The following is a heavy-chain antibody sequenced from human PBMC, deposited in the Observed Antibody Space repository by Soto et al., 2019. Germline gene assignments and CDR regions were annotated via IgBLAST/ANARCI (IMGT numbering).Heavy chain of an antibody. J-gene: IGHJ3*02. Sequence: VASVKVSCKASGGTFSSYAISWVRQAPGQGLEWMGGIIPTFGTANYAQKFQGRVTITADESTSTAYMELSSLRSEDTVVYYCARAPGPSGSAFDIWGQGTMVTVSS. CDR3: ARAPGPSGSAFDI. CDR1: GGTFSSYA. D-gene: IGHD3-22*01. CDR2: IIPTFGTA. V-gene: IGHV1-69*13.